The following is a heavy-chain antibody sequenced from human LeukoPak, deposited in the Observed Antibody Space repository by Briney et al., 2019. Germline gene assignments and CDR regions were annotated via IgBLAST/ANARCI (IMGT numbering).Heavy chain of an antibody. V-gene: IGHV3-7*01. CDR3: AREADDGVYYFDY. Sequence: GGSLRLSCAASGFTFSSYWMSCVREAPGKGLERVANIKQDGSEKYYVDSVKGRFTISRDNAKNSLYLHMNSLRAEDTAWYYCAREADDGVYYFDYWGQGTLVTVSS. D-gene: IGHD5-24*01. J-gene: IGHJ4*02. CDR2: IKQDGSEK. CDR1: GFTFSSYW.